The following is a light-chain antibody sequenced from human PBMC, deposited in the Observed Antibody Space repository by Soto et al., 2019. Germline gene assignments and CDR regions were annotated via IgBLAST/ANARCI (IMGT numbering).Light chain of an antibody. J-gene: IGKJ1*01. CDR2: GAS. CDR1: QSISRH. V-gene: IGKV1-39*01. Sequence: DIQMTQSPSSLSASVGDRVTITCRASQSISRHLNWYQQNPGKAPKLLIYGASSLQGGVPSRFSGSGSETDFTLTITTLQPEDFATYYCQQSYTTPRTFGQGTKVDIK. CDR3: QQSYTTPRT.